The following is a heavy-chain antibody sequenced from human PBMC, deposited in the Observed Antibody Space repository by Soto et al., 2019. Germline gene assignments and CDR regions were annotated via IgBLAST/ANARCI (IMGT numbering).Heavy chain of an antibody. Sequence: EVQVLDSGGGLVQPAGSLRLSCAASGFTFNNYAMNWVRQAPGKGLEWVATISGTGGSTYYADSVKGRFTISRDNSKKTLYLQMNSLRVEDKAVYYCAKDRLGVNIDYCGQGTQVTVSS. CDR2: ISGTGGST. CDR3: AKDRLGVNIDY. V-gene: IGHV3-23*01. CDR1: GFTFNNYA. J-gene: IGHJ4*02. D-gene: IGHD3-10*01.